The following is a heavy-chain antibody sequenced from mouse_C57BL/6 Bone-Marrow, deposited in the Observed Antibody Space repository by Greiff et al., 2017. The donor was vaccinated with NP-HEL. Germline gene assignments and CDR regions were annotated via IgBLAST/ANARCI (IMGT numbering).Heavy chain of an antibody. CDR2: INPSTGGT. CDR1: GYSFTGYY. D-gene: IGHD1-1*01. V-gene: IGHV1-42*01. CDR3: AGRGSSLAWFAY. Sequence: VQLKQSGPELVKPGASVKLSCKASGYSFTGYYMNWVKQSPEKSLEWIGEINPSTGGTTYNQKFKAKATLTVDKSSSTAYMQLKSLTSEDSAVYYCAGRGSSLAWFAYWGQGTLVTVSA. J-gene: IGHJ3*01.